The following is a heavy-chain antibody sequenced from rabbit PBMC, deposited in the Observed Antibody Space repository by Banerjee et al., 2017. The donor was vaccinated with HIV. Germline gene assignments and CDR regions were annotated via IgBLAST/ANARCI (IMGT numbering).Heavy chain of an antibody. D-gene: IGHD8-1*01. CDR1: GFDLSSYYD. J-gene: IGHJ4*01. CDR2: INTISGDT. V-gene: IGHV1S45*01. CDR3: ARDGSSYYTFNL. Sequence: QEQLEESGGDLVKPEGSLTLTCTASGFDLSSYYDMCWVRQAPGKGLEWIACINTISGDTVYATWAKGRFTISKASWTTVTLQMTSLTAADTASYFCARDGSSYYTFNLWGPGTLVTVS.